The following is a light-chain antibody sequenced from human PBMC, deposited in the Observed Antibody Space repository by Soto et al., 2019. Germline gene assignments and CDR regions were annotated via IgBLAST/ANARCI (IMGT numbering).Light chain of an antibody. CDR1: SSDVGAHDF. CDR3: NSYTLSKTVI. CDR2: EVT. Sequence: QSALTQPASVSGSPGQSITISCSGTSSDVGAHDFVSWYQHHPDKAPKVIIFEVTKRPSGVSDRFSGSKTGNTASLPISGLQAGDEADYYCNSYTLSKTVIFVGGTKLTVL. J-gene: IGLJ2*01. V-gene: IGLV2-14*01.